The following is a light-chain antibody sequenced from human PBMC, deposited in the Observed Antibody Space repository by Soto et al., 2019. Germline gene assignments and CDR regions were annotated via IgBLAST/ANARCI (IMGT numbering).Light chain of an antibody. V-gene: IGKV3-20*01. Sequence: EIVLTQSPGTLSLSPCERATLSSRASQSVSSSYLAWYQQKPGQAPRLLIYGASSRATGIPDRFSGSGSGTDFTLTISRLEPEDFAVYYCQQYGSSPWTFGQGTKVDI. CDR1: QSVSSSY. CDR3: QQYGSSPWT. CDR2: GAS. J-gene: IGKJ1*01.